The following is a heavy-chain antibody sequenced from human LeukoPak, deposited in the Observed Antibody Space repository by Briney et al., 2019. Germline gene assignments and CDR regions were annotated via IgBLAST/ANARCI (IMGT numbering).Heavy chain of an antibody. J-gene: IGHJ4*02. CDR3: ARGRGYDSGTYNYAFSDY. V-gene: IGHV3-33*01. D-gene: IGHD3-22*01. CDR1: RFNFSNYG. Sequence: GGSLRLSCAASRFNFSNYGMHRVRQAPGKGLEWVAVLWYDGSNKYYADSVKGRFTISRDNSKNTLYLQMNSLRAEDTAVYYCARGRGYDSGTYNYAFSDYWGQGTLVTVSS. CDR2: LWYDGSNK.